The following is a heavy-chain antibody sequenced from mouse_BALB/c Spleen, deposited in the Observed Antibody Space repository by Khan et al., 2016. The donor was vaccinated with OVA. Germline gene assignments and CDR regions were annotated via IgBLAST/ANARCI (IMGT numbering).Heavy chain of an antibody. D-gene: IGHD1-1*01. CDR1: GYTFTSYW. V-gene: IGHV1S41*01. Sequence: DLVKPGASVKLSCKASGYTFTSYWINWIKQRPGQGLEWIGRIGPGSSSAYYNDMFKGKATLTADTSSSTAYIQLSSLSSEDSAVYFCARGNYCGGRCYAMDYWGQGTSVTVSS. CDR2: IGPGSSSA. J-gene: IGHJ4*01. CDR3: ARGNYCGGRCYAMDY.